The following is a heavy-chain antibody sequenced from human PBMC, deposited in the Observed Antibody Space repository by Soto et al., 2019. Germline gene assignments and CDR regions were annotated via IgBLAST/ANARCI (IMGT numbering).Heavy chain of an antibody. CDR2: FDPEDGET. V-gene: IGHV1-24*01. CDR3: ATDSTVRGDFDY. J-gene: IGHJ4*02. Sequence: ASVKFSCKVSGYTLTELAMHWVRQDPGKGLEWMGGFDPEDGETIYAQKFQGRVTMTEDTSTDTAYMELSSLRSEDTAVYYCATDSTVRGDFDYWGQGTLVTVSS. D-gene: IGHD4-17*01. CDR1: GYTLTELA.